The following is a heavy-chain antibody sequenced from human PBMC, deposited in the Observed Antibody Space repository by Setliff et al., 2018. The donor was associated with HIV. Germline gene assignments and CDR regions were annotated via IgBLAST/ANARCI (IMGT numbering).Heavy chain of an antibody. D-gene: IGHD3-9*01. V-gene: IGHV5-51*01. CDR3: TRRRRAPGTGDLEAY. J-gene: IGHJ4*02. CDR2: IYPGDSST. CDR1: GFTFPDHW. Sequence: GESLKISCQTSGFTFPDHWIAWVRQLPGKGLEWMGIIYPGDSSTKYSPSFQGQVTISVDKSINTAYLQWSSLRASDTAMYYCTRRRRAPGTGDLEAYWGQGTLVTVSS.